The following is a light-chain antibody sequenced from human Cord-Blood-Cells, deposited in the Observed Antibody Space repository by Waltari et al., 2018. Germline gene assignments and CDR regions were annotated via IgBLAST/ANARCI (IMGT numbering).Light chain of an antibody. Sequence: QSPLPQPPSASGSPGQSVTISCTATSSDVWGYTYVSWYQQHPGKAPKLMIYEVSKRPSGVPDRFSGSESGNTASLTVSGLQAEDEADYYCSSYAGSNNWVFGGGTKLTVL. CDR2: EVS. CDR3: SSYAGSNNWV. V-gene: IGLV2-8*01. J-gene: IGLJ3*02. CDR1: SSDVWGYTY.